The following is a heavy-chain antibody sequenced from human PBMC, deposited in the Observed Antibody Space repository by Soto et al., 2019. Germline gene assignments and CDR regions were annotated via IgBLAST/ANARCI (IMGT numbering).Heavy chain of an antibody. V-gene: IGHV1-24*01. CDR3: ATRRRVPKNNFWSGYYRYYYYMDV. CDR2: FDPEDGET. CDR1: GYTLTELS. D-gene: IGHD3-3*01. J-gene: IGHJ6*03. Sequence: ASVKVSCKGSGYTLTELSMHWVRQAPGKGLEWMGGFDPEDGETIYAQKFQGRVTMTEDTSTDTAYMELSSLRSEDTAVYYCATRRRVPKNNFWSGYYRYYYYMDVWGKGTTVTVSS.